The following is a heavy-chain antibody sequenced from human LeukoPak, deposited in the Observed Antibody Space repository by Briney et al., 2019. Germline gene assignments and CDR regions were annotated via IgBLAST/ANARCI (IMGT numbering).Heavy chain of an antibody. Sequence: PGGSLRLSCAASGFTFSSSAMSWVRQVPGKGLEWVSGISASGGSTSYADSVRSRFTISRDNSKNTLYVQMNSLRDEDTAVYYCAQPQWELRGLTDHWGQGTPVTVSS. CDR3: AQPQWELRGLTDH. CDR1: GFTFSSSA. D-gene: IGHD1-26*01. CDR2: ISASGGST. J-gene: IGHJ4*02. V-gene: IGHV3-23*01.